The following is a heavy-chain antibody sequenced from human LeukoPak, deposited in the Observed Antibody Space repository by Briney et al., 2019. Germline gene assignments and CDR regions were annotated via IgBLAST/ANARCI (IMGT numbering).Heavy chain of an antibody. D-gene: IGHD2-2*01. Sequence: ASVKVSFKTAVYTFTDSYLHWVRQVPGQGGEWMGWTNPSTGATKTAQKFQGRVTMTSHTSITTAYMELRNRRSDATAVYYCARGGPFCSITSCHQFDYWGQGTLVTVSS. J-gene: IGHJ4*02. V-gene: IGHV1-2*02. CDR1: VYTFTDSY. CDR3: ARGGPFCSITSCHQFDY. CDR2: TNPSTGAT.